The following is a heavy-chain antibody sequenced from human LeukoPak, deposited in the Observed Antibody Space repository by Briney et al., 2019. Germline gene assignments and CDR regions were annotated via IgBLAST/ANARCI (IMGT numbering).Heavy chain of an antibody. Sequence: GGSLRLSCAASGFTFITNDITWVRQAPGKGLEWVSLLYSDGNTKYAAFLQGLFTISTDNSTNTLHREMNRLSPDDTAVYYCAGGVEPLAANTLAYWGQGTLVTVS. CDR2: LYSDGNT. CDR3: AGGVEPLAANTLAY. J-gene: IGHJ4*02. D-gene: IGHD1-14*01. CDR1: GFTFITND. V-gene: IGHV3-53*01.